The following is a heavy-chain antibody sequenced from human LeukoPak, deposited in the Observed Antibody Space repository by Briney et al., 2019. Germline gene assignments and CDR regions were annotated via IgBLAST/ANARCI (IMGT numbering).Heavy chain of an antibody. J-gene: IGHJ5*02. D-gene: IGHD4-11*01. V-gene: IGHV4-61*02. CDR2: IYTSGST. CDR3: ARCRSDYRTVDP. Sequence: SQTLSLTCTVSGDSISSGRYFWSWIRQPAGKGLEWIGRIYTSGSTNYNPSLKSRVTISVDTSKNQFSLKLSSVTAADTAVYYCARCRSDYRTVDPWGQGTLVSVSS. CDR1: GDSISSGRYF.